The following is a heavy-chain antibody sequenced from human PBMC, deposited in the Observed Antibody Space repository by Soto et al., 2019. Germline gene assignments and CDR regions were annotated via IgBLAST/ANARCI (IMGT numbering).Heavy chain of an antibody. CDR2: IIPILGIA. J-gene: IGHJ5*02. CDR3: AGKFENWFDP. Sequence: GASVKVSCKDSGGTFSCYTSSWVRQAPGQGLEWMGRIIPILGIANYAQKFQGRVTITADKSTSTAYMELSSLRSEDTAVYYCAGKFENWFDPWGQGTLVTVSS. CDR1: GGTFSCYT. D-gene: IGHD3-9*01. V-gene: IGHV1-69*02.